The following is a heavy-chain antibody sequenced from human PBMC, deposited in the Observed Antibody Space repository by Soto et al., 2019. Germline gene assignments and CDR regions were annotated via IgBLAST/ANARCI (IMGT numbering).Heavy chain of an antibody. CDR1: GYSFARYW. D-gene: IGHD3-22*01. J-gene: IGHJ4*02. CDR2: IDPSDSQT. Sequence: GESLKISCNGSGYSFARYWSTWVRQKPGKGLEWMGRIDPSDSQTYYSPSFRGHVTISVTKSITTVFLQWSSLRASDTAMYYCARQIYDSDTGPNFQYYFDSWGQGTPVTVSS. V-gene: IGHV5-10-1*01. CDR3: ARQIYDSDTGPNFQYYFDS.